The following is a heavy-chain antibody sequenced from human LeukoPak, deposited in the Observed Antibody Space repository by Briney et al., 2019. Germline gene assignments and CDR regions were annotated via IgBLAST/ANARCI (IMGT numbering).Heavy chain of an antibody. CDR3: ARGLGYYDSSGHTNFDY. V-gene: IGHV4-34*01. D-gene: IGHD3-22*01. J-gene: IGHJ4*02. CDR1: SGSFSGYY. Sequence: SETLSLTCAVYSGSFSGYYWSWIRQPPGKGLEWIGEINHSGSTNYNPSLKSRVTISVDTSKNQFSLKLSSVTAADTAVYYCARGLGYYDSSGHTNFDYWGQGTLVTVSS. CDR2: INHSGST.